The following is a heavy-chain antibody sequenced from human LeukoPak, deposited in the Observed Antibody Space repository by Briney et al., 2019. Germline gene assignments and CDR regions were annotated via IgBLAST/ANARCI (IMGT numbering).Heavy chain of an antibody. CDR1: GFTFSSYA. Sequence: GGSLRLSCAASGFTFSSYAMSWVRQAPGKGLEWVSSISSSSSYIYYADSVKGRFTISRDNAKNSLYLQMNSLRAEDTAVYYCARKGRWLQAVDYWGQGTLVTVSS. CDR2: ISSSSSYI. D-gene: IGHD5-24*01. V-gene: IGHV3-21*01. J-gene: IGHJ4*02. CDR3: ARKGRWLQAVDY.